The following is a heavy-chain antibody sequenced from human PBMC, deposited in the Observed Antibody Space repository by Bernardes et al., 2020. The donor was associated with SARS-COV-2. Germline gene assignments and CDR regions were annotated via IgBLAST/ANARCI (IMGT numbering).Heavy chain of an antibody. D-gene: IGHD2-2*01. CDR1: GLTFSRSA. CDR3: VSQIVEIPEALWTGGRFDP. V-gene: IGHV3-64D*08. CDR2: ISGIGHST. J-gene: IGHJ5*02. Sequence: GGSLRLSCSASGLTFSRSAFYWVRQAPGKGLEYVSAISGIGHSTNYADSVKGRFVISRDNSKNILYLQMNSLRTEDTAVYYCVSQIVEIPEALWTGGRFDPWGQGTQVTISS.